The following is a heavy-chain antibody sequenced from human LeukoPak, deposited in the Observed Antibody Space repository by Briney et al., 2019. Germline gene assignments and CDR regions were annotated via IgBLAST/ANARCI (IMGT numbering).Heavy chain of an antibody. Sequence: GGSLRLSCAASGFTFSNGMHWVRQAPGKGLEWVAYIQFDGSNEQYADSVKGRFSISRDSSKNILYLQMNSLRAEDTAVYYCARSGLSRFGFWGQGTLVTVSS. CDR3: ARSGLSRFGF. D-gene: IGHD2/OR15-2a*01. CDR1: GFTFSNG. CDR2: IQFDGSNE. V-gene: IGHV3-30*19. J-gene: IGHJ4*02.